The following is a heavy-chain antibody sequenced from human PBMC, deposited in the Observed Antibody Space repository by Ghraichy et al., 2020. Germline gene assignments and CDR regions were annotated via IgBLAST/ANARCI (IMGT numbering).Heavy chain of an antibody. V-gene: IGHV3-11*01. CDR1: GFTFSDYF. Sequence: SLNISCAASGFTFSDYFMSWIRQAPGKGLEWVSYISSSGSSIYYADSVKGRFTIYRDNAKKSLYLQMNSLRAEDTAVYYCAREGMLTYGGIITNYYYYCFDVWVQGTTVTVSS. J-gene: IGHJ6*02. D-gene: IGHD3-16*01. CDR3: AREGMLTYGGIITNYYYYCFDV. CDR2: ISSSGSSI.